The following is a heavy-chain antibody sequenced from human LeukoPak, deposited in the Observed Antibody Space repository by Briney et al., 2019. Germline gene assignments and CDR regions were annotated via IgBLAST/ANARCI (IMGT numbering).Heavy chain of an antibody. Sequence: ASVKVSCKASGYTFTNYHMHWVRQAPGQGLEWMGMITPSDGSTNYAQKFQGRVTMTRDMSTSTVYMELSSLRSEDTAAYYCARVGGWYRYFFDYWGQGTLLTVSS. J-gene: IGHJ4*02. CDR3: ARVGGWYRYFFDY. CDR2: ITPSDGST. V-gene: IGHV1-46*01. D-gene: IGHD6-19*01. CDR1: GYTFTNYH.